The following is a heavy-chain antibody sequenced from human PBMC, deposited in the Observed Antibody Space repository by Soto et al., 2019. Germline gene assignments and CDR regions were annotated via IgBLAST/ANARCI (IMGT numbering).Heavy chain of an antibody. CDR3: AREGIAAAAIFDY. CDR1: GGTFSSYT. V-gene: IGHV1-69*04. CDR2: IIPILGIA. Sequence: SVKVSCKASGGTFSSYTISWVRQAPGQGLEWMGRIIPILGIANYAQKFQGRVTITADKSTSTAYMELSSLRSEDTAVYYCAREGIAAAAIFDYWGQGTLVTVSS. J-gene: IGHJ4*02. D-gene: IGHD6-13*01.